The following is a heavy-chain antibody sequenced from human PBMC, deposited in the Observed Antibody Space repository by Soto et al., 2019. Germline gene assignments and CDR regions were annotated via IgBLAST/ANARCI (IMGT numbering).Heavy chain of an antibody. V-gene: IGHV1-24*01. Sequence: QVQLVQSGAEVKKPGASVKVSCKVSGYTLTELSMHWVRQAPGKGREWMGGFDPEDGETIYAQKFQGRVTMTEDTSTDTAYMELSSLRSEDTAVYYCATSMPITMVRGDYYYGMDVWGQGTTVTVSS. CDR1: GYTLTELS. CDR3: ATSMPITMVRGDYYYGMDV. J-gene: IGHJ6*02. CDR2: FDPEDGET. D-gene: IGHD3-10*01.